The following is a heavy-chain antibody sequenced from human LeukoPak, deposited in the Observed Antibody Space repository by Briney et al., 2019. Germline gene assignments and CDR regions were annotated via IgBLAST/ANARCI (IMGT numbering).Heavy chain of an antibody. J-gene: IGHJ4*02. CDR1: GFTFSSYA. Sequence: GRSLRLSCAASGFTFSSYAMHWVRQAPGKGLEWVAVISYDGSNKYYADSVKGRLTISRDNSKNTLYLQMNSLRAEDTAVYYCARDGWFGELGLWEFDYWGQGTLVTVSS. V-gene: IGHV3-30-3*01. CDR2: ISYDGSNK. D-gene: IGHD3-10*01. CDR3: ARDGWFGELGLWEFDY.